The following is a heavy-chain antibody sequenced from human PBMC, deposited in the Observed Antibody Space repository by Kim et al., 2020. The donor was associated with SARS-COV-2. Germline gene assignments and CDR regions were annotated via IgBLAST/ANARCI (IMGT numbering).Heavy chain of an antibody. Sequence: SVKVSCKASGGSFSHYDFNWVRQAPGQGLEWMGGIIPISATLNSAQQFQGRLTITADETMNTVYMELSRLRSEDTALYYFARDNDDGVVIYAFEIWGPGTMVIVSS. J-gene: IGHJ3*02. D-gene: IGHD2-21*01. CDR1: GGSFSHYD. CDR3: ARDNDDGVVIYAFEI. CDR2: IIPISATL. V-gene: IGHV1-69*13.